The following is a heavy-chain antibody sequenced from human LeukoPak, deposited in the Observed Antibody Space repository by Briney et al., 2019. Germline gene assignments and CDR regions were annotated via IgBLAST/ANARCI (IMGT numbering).Heavy chain of an antibody. Sequence: SGGSLRLSCAASGFTFSNAWMNGVRQAPGKGREWVGRIKSKTDGGTTDYAAPVKGRFTISRDESKNTLYLQMNSLKTEDTAVYYCAKGDYDFWSGYYYNYYYGMDVWGQGTTVTVSS. CDR3: AKGDYDFWSGYYYNYYYGMDV. CDR2: IKSKTDGGTT. J-gene: IGHJ6*02. V-gene: IGHV3-15*07. CDR1: GFTFSNAW. D-gene: IGHD3-3*01.